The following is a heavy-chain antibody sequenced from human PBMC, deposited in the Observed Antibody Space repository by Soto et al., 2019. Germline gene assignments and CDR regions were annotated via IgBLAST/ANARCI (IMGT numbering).Heavy chain of an antibody. V-gene: IGHV3-23*01. D-gene: IGHD1-1*01. CDR1: GFTFSIYV. CDR2: ISGSGGGT. J-gene: IGHJ4*02. Sequence: GSLRLSCAASGFTFSIYVMSWVRQAPGKGLEWVSTISGSGGGTYYADSVKGRFAISSDNSKNSLYLQMNSLRAEDTAVYYCAREATHLEYFFDYWGQGTLVTVSS. CDR3: AREATHLEYFFDY.